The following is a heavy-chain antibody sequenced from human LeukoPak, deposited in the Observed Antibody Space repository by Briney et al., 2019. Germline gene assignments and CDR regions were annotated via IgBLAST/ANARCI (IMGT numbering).Heavy chain of an antibody. J-gene: IGHJ4*02. CDR2: ISNNGGYT. Sequence: GGSLRLSCAASGFTFSSSAMSWVRQAPGKGLEWVSAISNNGGYTYYADSVKGRFIISRDNSKNTLSLQLNSLRPEDTALYYCAKHFCTGLDCSLFDSWGQGTLVTVSS. V-gene: IGHV3-23*01. D-gene: IGHD3/OR15-3a*01. CDR1: GFTFSSSA. CDR3: AKHFCTGLDCSLFDS.